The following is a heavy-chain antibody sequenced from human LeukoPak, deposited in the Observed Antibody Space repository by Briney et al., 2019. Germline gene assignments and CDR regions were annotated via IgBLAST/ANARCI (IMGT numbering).Heavy chain of an antibody. V-gene: IGHV3-53*01. CDR3: ARGGRGYCSSTSCYQWVDY. CDR2: IYSGGST. J-gene: IGHJ4*02. Sequence: ETLSLTCAVSGGSIGSRNWWSWVRQPPGKGLEWVSVIYSGGSTYYADSVKGRFTISRDNSKNTLYLQMNSLRAEDTAVYYCARGGRGYCSSTSCYQWVDYWGQGTLVTVSS. D-gene: IGHD2-2*01. CDR1: GGSIGSRNW.